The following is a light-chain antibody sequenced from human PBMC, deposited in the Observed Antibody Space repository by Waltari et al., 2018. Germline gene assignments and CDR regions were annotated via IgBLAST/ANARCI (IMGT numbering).Light chain of an antibody. Sequence: QSVLTQPPSVSGAPGQRVSISCTGSGSNLGAGYDVHWYQQPPGKAPKLLIYGRSTRPPGGHDRCFGSQAVTSGFLAITADQAEDGAEYYGQSYDTSLSVVFGGGTKLTVL. CDR3: QSYDTSLSVV. J-gene: IGLJ2*01. V-gene: IGLV1-40*01. CDR2: GRS. CDR1: GSNLGAGYD.